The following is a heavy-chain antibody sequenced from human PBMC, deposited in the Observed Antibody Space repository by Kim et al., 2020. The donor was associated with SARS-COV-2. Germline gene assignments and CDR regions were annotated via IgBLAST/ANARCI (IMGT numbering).Heavy chain of an antibody. J-gene: IGHJ4*02. CDR3: AKGSILTGDLVAYFDY. V-gene: IGHV3-9*01. Sequence: GGSLRLSCAASGFIFGDYAMHWVRQAPGKGLEWVSGITWNSGSIGYADSVKGRFTISRDDAKNSLYLQMRGLRAEDTAFYYCAKGSILTGDLVAYFDYWGQGTLVTVSS. CDR1: GFIFGDYA. D-gene: IGHD3-9*01. CDR2: ITWNSGSI.